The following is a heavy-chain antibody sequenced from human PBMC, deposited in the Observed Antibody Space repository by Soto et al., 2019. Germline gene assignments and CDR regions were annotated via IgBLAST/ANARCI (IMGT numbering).Heavy chain of an antibody. CDR2: IKSKTDGGTT. J-gene: IGHJ6*02. CDR3: TTVEQVNYDFWSGYYPDYYYYGMDV. D-gene: IGHD3-3*01. V-gene: IGHV3-15*07. Sequence: GESLKISCAASGFTFSNAWMNWVRQAPGKGLEWVGRIKSKTDGGTTDYAAPVKGRFTISRDDSKNTLYLQMNSLKTEDTAVYYCTTVEQVNYDFWSGYYPDYYYYGMDVWGQGTTVTVSS. CDR1: GFTFSNAW.